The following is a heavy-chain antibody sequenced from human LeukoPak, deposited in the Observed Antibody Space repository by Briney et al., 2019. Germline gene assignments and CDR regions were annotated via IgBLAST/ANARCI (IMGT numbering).Heavy chain of an antibody. J-gene: IGHJ5*02. CDR1: GGTFNSYA. D-gene: IGHD3-10*01. V-gene: IGHV1-69*06. CDR2: IIPIFGTT. Sequence: SVKVSCKASGGTFNSYAISWVRQAPGQGLEWMGGIIPIFGTTNYARKFRGRVTLTADKSTRTAYMELSSLRSEDTAVYYCARTTLQTLGAWGQGTLVTVSS. CDR3: ARTTLQTLGA.